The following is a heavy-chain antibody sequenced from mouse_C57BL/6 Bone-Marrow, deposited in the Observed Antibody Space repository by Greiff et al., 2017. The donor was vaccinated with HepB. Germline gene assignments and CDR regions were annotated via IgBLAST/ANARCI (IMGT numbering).Heavy chain of an antibody. J-gene: IGHJ2*01. CDR2: IAPSDSYT. D-gene: IGHD1-1*01. Sequence: QGHLPPPGAERGQHRAAGGRACPSSGYTVAGSWLPRVGGLPGQGLYFLGEIAPSDSYTNYNQKFKGKATLTVDTSSSTAYMQLSSLTSEDSAVYYCARCHYGSSSDYFDYWGQGTTLTVSS. V-gene: IGHV1-50*01. CDR3: ARCHYGSSSDYFDY. CDR1: GYTVAGSW.